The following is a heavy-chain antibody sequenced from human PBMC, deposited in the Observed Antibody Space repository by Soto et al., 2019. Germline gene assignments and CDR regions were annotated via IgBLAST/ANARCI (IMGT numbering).Heavy chain of an antibody. CDR3: ARVSRSGYYPKY. CDR1: GFTLSSYG. D-gene: IGHD3-3*01. CDR2: IWYDGSNK. V-gene: IGHV3-33*01. Sequence: LRLSCAASGFTLSSYGMHWVRQAPGKGLEWVAVIWYDGSNKYYADSVKGRFTISRDNSKNTLYLQMNSLRAEDTAVYYCARVSRSGYYPKYWGQGTLVTVSS. J-gene: IGHJ4*02.